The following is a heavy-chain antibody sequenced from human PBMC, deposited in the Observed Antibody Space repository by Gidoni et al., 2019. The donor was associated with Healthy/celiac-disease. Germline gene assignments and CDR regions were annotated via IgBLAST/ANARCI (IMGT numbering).Heavy chain of an antibody. CDR3: AREIDDSSGYYYFVEDDAFDI. Sequence: QVQLVASGGGVVQPGMSLRLSCAASGFTFCSSGMHWVRQAPGTGLKWVAVKWYDGSKKYYADSVKVRFTISRDNAKNTRYRQMNSLRAEDTAVYYCAREIDDSSGYYYFVEDDAFDIWGQGTMVTVSS. CDR2: KWYDGSKK. V-gene: IGHV3-33*08. CDR1: GFTFCSSG. J-gene: IGHJ3*02. D-gene: IGHD3-22*01.